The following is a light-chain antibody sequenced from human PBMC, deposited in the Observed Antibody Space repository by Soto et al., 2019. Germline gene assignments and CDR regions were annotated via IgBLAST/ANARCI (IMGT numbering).Light chain of an antibody. J-gene: IGKJ2*01. CDR3: QQYHDFQYT. Sequence: DFQMTQSPSTLSASVGDGVTITCRASQSIGSGLAWYQQQPGKAPKLLIYKATNLQRGVSSRFSGSGSGTDFSLTISSLQPADSATYYCQQYHDFQYTFGQGTKLEIK. V-gene: IGKV1-5*03. CDR1: QSIGSG. CDR2: KAT.